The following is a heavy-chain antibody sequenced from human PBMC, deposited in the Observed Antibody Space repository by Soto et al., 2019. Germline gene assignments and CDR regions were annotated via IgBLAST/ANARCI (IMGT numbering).Heavy chain of an antibody. CDR1: GYTFTSYD. D-gene: IGHD3-16*02. CDR2: MNPNSGNT. Sequence: ASVKVSCKASGYTFTSYDINWVRQATGQGLEWMGWMNPNSGNTGYAQKFQGRVTMTRNTSISTAYMELSSLRSEDTAVYYCARVENSDDYIWGSYRFAFDIWGQGTMVTVSS. V-gene: IGHV1-8*01. J-gene: IGHJ3*02. CDR3: ARVENSDDYIWGSYRFAFDI.